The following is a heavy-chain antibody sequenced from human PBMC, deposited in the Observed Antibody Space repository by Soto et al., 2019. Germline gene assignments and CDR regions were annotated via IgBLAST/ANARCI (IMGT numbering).Heavy chain of an antibody. CDR3: ARAVGGPTSNLDY. CDR2: INAGNGNT. J-gene: IGHJ4*02. Sequence: ASVKVSCKASGYTFTSCGISWVRQAPGQRLEWMGWINAGNGNTKYSQKFQGRVTITRDTSASTAYMELSSLRSEDTAVYYCARAVGGPTSNLDYWGQGTLVTVSS. V-gene: IGHV1-3*01. CDR1: GYTFTSCG. D-gene: IGHD3-16*01.